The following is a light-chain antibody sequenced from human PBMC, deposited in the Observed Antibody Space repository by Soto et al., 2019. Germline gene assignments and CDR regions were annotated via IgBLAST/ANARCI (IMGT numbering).Light chain of an antibody. CDR3: QQSHSTPLT. Sequence: DIKLTQSPSSLSASLGDRVTITCRASLRISKYLNWYQQKPGKAPKLLIYGASTLQSGVPSSFSGSGSGTDFTLTITNLQSEDSATYSCQQSHSTPLTFGGGTKLEI. J-gene: IGKJ4*01. V-gene: IGKV1-39*01. CDR2: GAS. CDR1: LRISKY.